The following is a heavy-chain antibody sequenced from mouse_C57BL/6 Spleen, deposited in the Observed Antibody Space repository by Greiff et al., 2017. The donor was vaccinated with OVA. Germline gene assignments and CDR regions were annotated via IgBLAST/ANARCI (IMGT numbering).Heavy chain of an antibody. J-gene: IGHJ4*01. Sequence: EVQLQQSGPVLVKPGASVKMSCKASGYTFTDYYMNWVKQSHGKSLEWIGVINPYNGGTSYNQKFKGKATLTVDTSSSTAYMELNSLTSEDSAVYYCARGFITTVVERYAMDYWGQGTSVTVSS. V-gene: IGHV1-19*01. D-gene: IGHD1-1*01. CDR3: ARGFITTVVERYAMDY. CDR2: INPYNGGT. CDR1: GYTFTDYY.